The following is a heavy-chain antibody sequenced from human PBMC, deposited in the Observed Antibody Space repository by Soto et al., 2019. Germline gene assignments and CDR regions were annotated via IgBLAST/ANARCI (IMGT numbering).Heavy chain of an antibody. CDR3: ARRYGIAAAGADY. CDR1: GXTFSSYS. D-gene: IGHD6-13*01. V-gene: IGHV3-21*01. J-gene: IGHJ4*02. Sequence: LRLSFAASGXTFSSYSMNWVRQAPGKGLEWVSSISSSSSYIYYADSVKGRFTISRDNAKNSLYLQMNSLRAEDTAVYYCARRYGIAAAGADYWGQGTLVTVSS. CDR2: ISSSSSYI.